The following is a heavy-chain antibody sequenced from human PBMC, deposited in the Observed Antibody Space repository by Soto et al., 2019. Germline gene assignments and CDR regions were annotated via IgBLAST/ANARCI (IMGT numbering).Heavy chain of an antibody. CDR3: ARVSLAAVYYYYYAMDV. D-gene: IGHD6-6*01. CDR2: ISYDGSNK. CDR1: GFTFSSYA. V-gene: IGHV3-30-3*01. J-gene: IGHJ6*02. Sequence: WGSLRLSCAASGFTFSSYAMHWVRQAPGKGLEWVAVISYDGSNKYYADSVKGRFTISRDNSKNTLYLQMNSLRAEDTAVYYCARVSLAAVYYYYYAMDVWGQGTTVTVSS.